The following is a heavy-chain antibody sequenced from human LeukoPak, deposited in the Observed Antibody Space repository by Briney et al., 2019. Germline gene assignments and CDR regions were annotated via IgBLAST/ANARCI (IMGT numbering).Heavy chain of an antibody. CDR2: IKGDGVST. D-gene: IGHD3-3*01. J-gene: IGHJ4*02. V-gene: IGHV3-74*01. Sequence: GGSLRLSCAASGFTFSSNWMHWVRHALGQGLVWESRIKGDGVSTNYADSVKGRFTISRDIAKNTLYLQMNSLRAEDTGVYYCAKDHYWSIDYWGRGTLVTVSS. CDR1: GFTFSSNW. CDR3: AKDHYWSIDY.